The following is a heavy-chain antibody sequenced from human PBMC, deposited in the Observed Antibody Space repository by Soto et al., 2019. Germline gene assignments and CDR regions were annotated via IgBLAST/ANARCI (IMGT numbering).Heavy chain of an antibody. D-gene: IGHD6-13*01. J-gene: IGHJ4*02. CDR2: INGGGGST. CDR1: GFTFDTHF. Sequence: GGSLRLSCAASGFTFDTHFMSWVRQAPGKGLERVSNINGGGGSTYYADSVKGRFTISRDNSKNTVYLQMSSLRAEDTAIYYCAKEWRTAGTVDYWGQGTVVTVSS. V-gene: IGHV3-23*01. CDR3: AKEWRTAGTVDY.